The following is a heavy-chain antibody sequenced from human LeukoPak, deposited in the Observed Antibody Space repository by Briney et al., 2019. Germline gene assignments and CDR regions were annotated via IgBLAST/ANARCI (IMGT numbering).Heavy chain of an antibody. CDR2: ISVNGGTT. CDR1: GFTFSSYA. D-gene: IGHD2-15*01. J-gene: IGHJ4*02. CDR3: VKGGGNVRRYSEY. Sequence: PGGSLRLSCAASGFTFSSYAMTWVRQAPGKGLEWVSSISVNGGTTYYADSVKGRFTISRDSSKNTLYLQMNSLRAEDTAVYYCVKGGGNVRRYSEYWGQGTLVTVSS. V-gene: IGHV3-23*01.